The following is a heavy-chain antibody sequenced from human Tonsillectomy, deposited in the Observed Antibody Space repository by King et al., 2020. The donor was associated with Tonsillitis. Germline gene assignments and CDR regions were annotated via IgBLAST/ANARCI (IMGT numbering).Heavy chain of an antibody. V-gene: IGHV4-59*01. CDR3: ARGYAGYEYYYYYYMDV. J-gene: IGHJ6*03. D-gene: IGHD3-9*01. CDR1: GGSISSYY. Sequence: QVQLQESGPGLVKPSETLSLTCTVSGGSISSYYWSWIRQPPGKGLEWIGYIYYSGSTNYNPSLKSRVTISVDTSKNQFSLKRGSVTAADTAVYYCARGYAGYEYYYYYYMDVWGKGTTVTVSS. CDR2: IYYSGST.